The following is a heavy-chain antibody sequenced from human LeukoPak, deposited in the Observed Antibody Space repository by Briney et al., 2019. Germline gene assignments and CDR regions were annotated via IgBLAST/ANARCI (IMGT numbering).Heavy chain of an antibody. CDR1: GCRFRSYA. CDR3: AKDGTNYYGSGSSDV. J-gene: IGHJ6*04. V-gene: IGHV3-23*01. CDR2: ISGGGGTT. D-gene: IGHD3-10*01. Sequence: GGSLRLSCAASGCRFRSYAMTGVRQAPGKGLEWVSAISGGGGTTYYADSVRGRFTISRDSYKNTLYLQMSSLRAEDTAVYYCAKDGTNYYGSGSSDVWGKGTTVTVSS.